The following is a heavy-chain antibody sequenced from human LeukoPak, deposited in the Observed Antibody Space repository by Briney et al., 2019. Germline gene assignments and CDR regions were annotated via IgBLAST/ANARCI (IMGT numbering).Heavy chain of an antibody. V-gene: IGHV4-39*01. CDR3: ARVYGDYVTTNAFDI. CDR2: IYYSGST. CDR1: GGSISSSSYY. Sequence: SETLSLTCTVSGGSISSSSYYWGWIRQPPGKGLEWIGSIYYSGSTYYNPSLKSRVTISVDTSKNQFSLKLSSVTAADTAVYYCARVYGDYVTTNAFDIWGQGTMVTVSS. J-gene: IGHJ3*02. D-gene: IGHD4-17*01.